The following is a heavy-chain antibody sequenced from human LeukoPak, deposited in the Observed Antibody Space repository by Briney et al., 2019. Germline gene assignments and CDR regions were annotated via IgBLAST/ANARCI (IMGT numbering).Heavy chain of an antibody. CDR2: SIPILGIA. CDR1: GGTFSSYA. V-gene: IGHV1-69*04. D-gene: IGHD3-10*01. CDR3: AIPLRGSGSYKPTFDY. J-gene: IGHJ4*02. Sequence: GSSVTVSCKASGGTFSSYAISWVRQAPGQGLEWMGRSIPILGIANYAQKFQGRVTITAEKSTSTAYMELSSLRSEDTAVYYCAIPLRGSGSYKPTFDYWGPGTLVTGSS.